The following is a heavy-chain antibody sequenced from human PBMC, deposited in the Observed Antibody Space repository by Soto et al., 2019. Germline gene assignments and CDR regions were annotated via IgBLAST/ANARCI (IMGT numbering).Heavy chain of an antibody. V-gene: IGHV1-2*04. CDR2: INPNSGGT. D-gene: IGHD2-15*01. CDR3: ARDGPSRDIVGEYYYGMDV. CDR1: GYTFTGYY. Sequence: ASVKVSCKASGYTFTGYYMHWVRQAPGQGLERMGWINPNSGGTNYAQKFQGWVTMTRDTSISTAYMELSRLRSDDTAVYYCARDGPSRDIVGEYYYGMDVWGQGTTVTVSS. J-gene: IGHJ6*02.